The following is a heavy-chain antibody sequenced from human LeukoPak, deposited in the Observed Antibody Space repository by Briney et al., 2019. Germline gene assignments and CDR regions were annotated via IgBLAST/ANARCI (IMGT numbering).Heavy chain of an antibody. CDR1: GFTFSSYS. V-gene: IGHV3-21*01. CDR3: ARDLADFWSGYYGYFDY. J-gene: IGHJ4*02. CDR2: ISSSSSYI. D-gene: IGHD3-3*01. Sequence: SGGSLRLSCAASGFTFSSYSMNWVRQAPGKGLEWVSSISSSSSYIYYADSVKGRFTISRDNAKNSLHLQMNSLRAEDTAVYYCARDLADFWSGYYGYFDYWGQGTLVTVSP.